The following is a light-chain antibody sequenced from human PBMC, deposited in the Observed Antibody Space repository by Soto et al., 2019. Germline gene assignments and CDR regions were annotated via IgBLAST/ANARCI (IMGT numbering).Light chain of an antibody. CDR1: QTISSW. V-gene: IGKV1-5*03. J-gene: IGKJ1*01. Sequence: IQMTQSPSTVSGSVGDRVTISCRASQTISSWLAWYQQKPGKAPKLLIYKASTLKSGVPSRFSGSGSGTEFTLTISSLQPDDFATYYCQLYNIYSEAFAQGGNVDIK. CDR2: KAS. CDR3: QLYNIYSEA.